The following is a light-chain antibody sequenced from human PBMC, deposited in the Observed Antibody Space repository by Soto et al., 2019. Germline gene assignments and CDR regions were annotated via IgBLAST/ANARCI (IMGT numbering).Light chain of an antibody. V-gene: IGLV4-69*01. CDR2: LNSDGSH. J-gene: IGLJ3*02. CDR1: SGHNSYA. CDR3: QTWSTDIRV. Sequence: QLVLTQPPSASASLGASVKLTCTLSSGHNSYAIAWHQQQPEKGPRYLMKLNSDGSHCKGDGIPDRFSGSSSGAERYLTISSLQSEDEADYYCQTWSTDIRVFGGGTKVTVL.